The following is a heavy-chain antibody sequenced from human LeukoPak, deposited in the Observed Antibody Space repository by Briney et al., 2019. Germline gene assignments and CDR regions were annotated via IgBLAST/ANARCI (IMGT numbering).Heavy chain of an antibody. J-gene: IGHJ4*02. D-gene: IGHD3-3*01. V-gene: IGHV4-61*02. Sequence: PSQTLSLTRTVSGGSISRGSYYWSWIRQPAGKGLEWIGRIYTSGSTNYNPSLKSRVTISVDTSKNQFSLKLSSVTAADTAVYYCARELGENYDFWSGYYTLDYWGQGTLVTVSS. CDR3: ARELGENYDFWSGYYTLDY. CDR1: GGSISRGSYY. CDR2: IYTSGST.